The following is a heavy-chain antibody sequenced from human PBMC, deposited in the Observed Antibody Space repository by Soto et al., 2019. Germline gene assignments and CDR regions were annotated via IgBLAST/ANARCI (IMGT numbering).Heavy chain of an antibody. J-gene: IGHJ4*02. D-gene: IGHD6-19*01. Sequence: EAQLLASGGGLVQPGGSLRLACAASGFTFSTYAMPWFRHVPGKGLEWLSGISSGDSGGTTYYAGAVKGRFAISREASRNTLFLQRSRLRAEATALYCGAKVEEGFALAAPIDYWGQGTLVTVSP. CDR3: AKVEEGFALAAPIDY. CDR1: GFTFSTYA. V-gene: IGHV3-23*01. CDR2: ISSGDSGGTT.